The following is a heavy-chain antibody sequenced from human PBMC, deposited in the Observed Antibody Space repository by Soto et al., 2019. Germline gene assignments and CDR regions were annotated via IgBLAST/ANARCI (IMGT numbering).Heavy chain of an antibody. CDR2: IIPIFGTA. D-gene: IGHD1-26*01. Sequence: GASVKVSCKASGGTFSSYAISWVRQAPGQGLEWMGGIIPIFGTANYAQKFQGRVTITADESTSTAYMELSSLRSEDTAVYYCARDLGIVGLGGFDYWGQGTLVTVSS. J-gene: IGHJ4*02. CDR1: GGTFSSYA. CDR3: ARDLGIVGLGGFDY. V-gene: IGHV1-69*13.